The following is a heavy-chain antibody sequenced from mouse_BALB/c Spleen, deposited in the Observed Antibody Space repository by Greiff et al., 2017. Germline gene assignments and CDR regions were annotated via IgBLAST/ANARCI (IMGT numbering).Heavy chain of an antibody. CDR1: GYSITSGYY. CDR3: ARDARYDGAWFAY. D-gene: IGHD2-14*01. CDR2: ISYDGSN. J-gene: IGHJ3*01. V-gene: IGHV3-6*02. Sequence: EVQLQQSGPGLVKPSQSLSLTCSVTGYSITSGYYWNWIRQFPGNKLEWMGYISYDGSNNYNPSLKNRISITRDTSKNQFFLKLNSVTTEDTATYYCARDARYDGAWFAYWGQGTLVTVSA.